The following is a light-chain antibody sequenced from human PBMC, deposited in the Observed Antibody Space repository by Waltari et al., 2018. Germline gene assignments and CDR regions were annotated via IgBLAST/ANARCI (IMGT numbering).Light chain of an antibody. Sequence: QSALTQPASVSGSPGQSITISCTGTSSDVGRYNLVPWYQQHPGKAPKLMICEGSKRPSGVSNRFSGSKSGNTASLTISGLQAEDEADYYCCSYAGSRTFVVFGGGTKLTVL. J-gene: IGLJ3*02. CDR1: SSDVGRYNL. V-gene: IGLV2-23*03. CDR3: CSYAGSRTFVV. CDR2: EGS.